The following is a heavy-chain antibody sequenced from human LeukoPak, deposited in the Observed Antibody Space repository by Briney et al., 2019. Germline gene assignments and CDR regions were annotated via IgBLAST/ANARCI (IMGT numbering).Heavy chain of an antibody. CDR1: GFTFSSYW. D-gene: IGHD2/OR15-2a*01. V-gene: IGHV3-23*01. CDR2: ISGSGGST. CDR3: ASPPLSVRDFDY. Sequence: GGSLRLSCAASGFTFSSYWMHWVRQAPGKGLEWVSAISGSGGSTYYADSVKGRFTISGDNSKNTLYLQMNSLRAEDTAVYYCASPPLSVRDFDYWGQGTLVTVSS. J-gene: IGHJ4*02.